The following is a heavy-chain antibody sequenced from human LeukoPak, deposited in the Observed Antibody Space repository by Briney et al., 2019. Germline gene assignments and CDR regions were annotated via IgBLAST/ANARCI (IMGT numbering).Heavy chain of an antibody. CDR2: ITGSGGNT. D-gene: IGHD3-9*01. J-gene: IGHJ4*02. CDR1: GFIFSNYA. CDR3: AKWGDYDVLTGYYVSDY. Sequence: GGSLRLSCAASGFIFSNYAMSWVRQAPGKGLEWVSAITGSGGNTYYADSVKGRFTISRDNSKNTVFLQMNSLRAEDTAVYYCAKWGDYDVLTGYYVSDYWGQGTLVTVSS. V-gene: IGHV3-23*01.